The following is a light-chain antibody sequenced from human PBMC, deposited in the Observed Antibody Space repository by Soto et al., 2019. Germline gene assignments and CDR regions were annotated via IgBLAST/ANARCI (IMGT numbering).Light chain of an antibody. CDR2: EGG. CDR3: CSFAGGSTYV. CDR1: SSDVGGYNF. Sequence: QSALTQPASVSGSPGQSITISCTGTSSDVGGYNFVSWYQHHPAKAPKLMIYEGGKRPSGVSNRFSGSKSGNTASLTISGLQAEDEADYYCCSFAGGSTYVFGTGTKLTVL. J-gene: IGLJ1*01. V-gene: IGLV2-23*01.